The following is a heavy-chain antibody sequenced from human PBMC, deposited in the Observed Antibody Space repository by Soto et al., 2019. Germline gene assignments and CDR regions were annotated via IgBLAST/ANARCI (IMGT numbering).Heavy chain of an antibody. CDR1: GVSISRGEYY. J-gene: IGHJ4*02. CDR2: IYYSGST. V-gene: IGHV4-30-4*08. CDR3: ARGLNSRNAFDN. Sequence: QVQLQESGPGLVKPSQTLSLICTISGVSISRGEYYWSWIRQPPGKGLEWIGYIYYSGSTYYNPSLKSRVTISVDKSNNQFTVMLSSAITVDTAEYYCARGLNSRNAFDNWGQGTLDTVS.